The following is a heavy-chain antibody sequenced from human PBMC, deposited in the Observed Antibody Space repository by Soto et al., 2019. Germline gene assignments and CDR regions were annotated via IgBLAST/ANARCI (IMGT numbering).Heavy chain of an antibody. Sequence: GGSLRLSCAASGFTFSSYGMHWVRQAPGKGLEWVAVISYDGSNKYYADSVKGRFTISRDNSKNTLYLQMNSLRAEDTAVYYCANGLLRFGELLWDYFDYWGQGTLVTVSS. V-gene: IGHV3-30*18. D-gene: IGHD3-10*01. J-gene: IGHJ4*02. CDR2: ISYDGSNK. CDR1: GFTFSSYG. CDR3: ANGLLRFGELLWDYFDY.